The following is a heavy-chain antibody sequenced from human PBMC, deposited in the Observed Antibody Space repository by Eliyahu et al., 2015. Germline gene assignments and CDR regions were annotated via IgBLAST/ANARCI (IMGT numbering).Heavy chain of an antibody. CDR3: AREIGIVGATSWFDP. CDR2: ISXYNGNT. CDR1: GYTXXSYG. V-gene: IGHV1-18*01. Sequence: QVQLVQSGAEVKKPGASVKXSCKASGYTXXSYGISWVRQAPGQGLEWMGWISXYNGNTNXAQKLQGRVTMTTDTSTSTAYMELRSLRSDDTAVYYCAREIGIVGATSWFDPWGQGTLVTVSS. D-gene: IGHD1-26*01. J-gene: IGHJ5*02.